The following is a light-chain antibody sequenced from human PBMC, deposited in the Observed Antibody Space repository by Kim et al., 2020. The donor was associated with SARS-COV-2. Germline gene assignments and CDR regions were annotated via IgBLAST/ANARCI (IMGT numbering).Light chain of an antibody. Sequence: SVAPGQTASITCSGDKVGDKYACWYQQKPGQSPVLVIYQDNKRPSGIPERFSGSNSGNTATLTISGTQAMDEADYYCQAWDSSVVVFGGGTQLTVL. J-gene: IGLJ2*01. V-gene: IGLV3-1*01. CDR1: KVGDKY. CDR3: QAWDSSVVV. CDR2: QDN.